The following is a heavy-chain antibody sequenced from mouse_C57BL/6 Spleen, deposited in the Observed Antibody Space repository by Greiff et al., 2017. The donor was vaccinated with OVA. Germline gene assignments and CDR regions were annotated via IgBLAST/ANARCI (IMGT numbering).Heavy chain of an antibody. CDR2: IDPSDSYT. CDR3: ARGSSGYAYYYAMDY. J-gene: IGHJ4*01. Sequence: QVQLKQPGAELVMPGASVKLSCKASGYTFTSYWMHWVKQRPGQGLEWIGEIDPSDSYTNYNQKFKGKSTLTVDKSSSTAYMQLSSLTSEDSAVYYCARGSSGYAYYYAMDYWGQGTSVTVSS. CDR1: GYTFTSYW. D-gene: IGHD3-2*02. V-gene: IGHV1-69*01.